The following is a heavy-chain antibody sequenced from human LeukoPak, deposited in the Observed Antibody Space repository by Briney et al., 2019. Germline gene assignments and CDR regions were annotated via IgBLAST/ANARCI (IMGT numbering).Heavy chain of an antibody. CDR1: GFTVSTNC. CDR2: IYSGGTT. D-gene: IGHD5-18*01. V-gene: IGHV3-53*04. Sequence: GGSLSLSCAASGFTVSTNCMTWVRQAPGKGLEWVSTIYSGGTTYYADSVMGRFTISRHKSRNTLYLQMNSLRAEDTAVYYCARVDTVMAYYFDLWGQGTLVTVSS. CDR3: ARVDTVMAYYFDL. J-gene: IGHJ4*02.